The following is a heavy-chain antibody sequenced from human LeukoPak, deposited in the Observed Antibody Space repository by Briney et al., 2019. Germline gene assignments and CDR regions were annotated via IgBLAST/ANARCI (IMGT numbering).Heavy chain of an antibody. Sequence: SETLSLTCTVSGGSISTYYWSWIRQPPGKGLEWIGEIHRSGSTNYNPSLQSRVTISIDRSKNQIALELSSVTAADTAVYYCAREIVGGFNPGAYWGQGTLVTVSS. V-gene: IGHV4-59*12. CDR1: GGSISTYY. D-gene: IGHD1-14*01. J-gene: IGHJ4*02. CDR3: AREIVGGFNPGAY. CDR2: IHRSGST.